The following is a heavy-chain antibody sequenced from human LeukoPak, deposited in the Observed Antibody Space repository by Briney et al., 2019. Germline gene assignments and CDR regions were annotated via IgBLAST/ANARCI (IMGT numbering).Heavy chain of an antibody. J-gene: IGHJ3*02. CDR3: ARDDESEQWLVPGGRGAFDI. CDR2: ISYDGSNK. Sequence: PGGSLRPSCAASGFTFSSYAMHWVRQAPGKGLEWVAVISYDGSNKYYADSVKGRFTISRDNSKNTLYLQMNSLRAEDTAVYYCARDDESEQWLVPGGRGAFDIWGQGTMVTVSS. V-gene: IGHV3-30*04. CDR1: GFTFSSYA. D-gene: IGHD6-19*01.